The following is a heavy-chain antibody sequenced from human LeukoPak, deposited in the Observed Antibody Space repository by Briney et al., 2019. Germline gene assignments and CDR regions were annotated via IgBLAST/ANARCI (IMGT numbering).Heavy chain of an antibody. CDR2: FHHSGST. CDR1: GYSISSGFY. J-gene: IGHJ4*02. CDR3: ARREGYNFDY. Sequence: SETLSLTCSVSGYSISSGFYWDWIRQPPGKGLEWIGSFHHSGSTPYNPSLNSRVSISVDTSKNQLSLKLSSVTAADTAVYYCARREGYNFDYWGQGTLVTDSS. D-gene: IGHD5-24*01. V-gene: IGHV4-38-2*02.